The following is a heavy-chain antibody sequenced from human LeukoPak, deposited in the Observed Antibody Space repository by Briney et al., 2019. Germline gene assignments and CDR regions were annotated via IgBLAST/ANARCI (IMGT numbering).Heavy chain of an antibody. D-gene: IGHD2-2*01. J-gene: IGHJ4*02. CDR1: GFTFSSYW. V-gene: IGHV3-7*03. CDR3: ARLYCSSISCYYGY. Sequence: PRGSLRLSCAASGFTFSSYWMTWVRQAPGKGLEWVANIKQDGSEKYYVDSVKGRFTISRDNAKNSLYLQMNSLRAEDTAVYYCARLYCSSISCYYGYWGQGTLVTVSS. CDR2: IKQDGSEK.